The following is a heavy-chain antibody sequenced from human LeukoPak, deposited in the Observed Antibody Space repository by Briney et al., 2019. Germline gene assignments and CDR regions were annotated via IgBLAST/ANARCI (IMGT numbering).Heavy chain of an antibody. Sequence: SETLSLTCTVSGGSISNSSYYWGWIRQPPGKGLEWIGSIYYSGSTYYNPSLKSRVTISVDTSKNQFSLKLTSVTAADTAVYYCARLSVIVGSTLEYYYYYMDVWGQGTTVTVSS. CDR1: GGSISNSSYY. CDR2: IYYSGST. CDR3: ARLSVIVGSTLEYYYYYMDV. D-gene: IGHD1-26*01. J-gene: IGHJ6*03. V-gene: IGHV4-39*07.